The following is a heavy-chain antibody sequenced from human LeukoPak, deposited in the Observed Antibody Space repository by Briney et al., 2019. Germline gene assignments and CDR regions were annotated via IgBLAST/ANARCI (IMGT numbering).Heavy chain of an antibody. J-gene: IGHJ4*02. CDR3: ASEGSGWNENY. CDR2: IYYRGST. CDR1: GGSISSSSYN. D-gene: IGHD6-19*01. Sequence: PSETLSLTCTVSGGSISSSSYNWGWIRQPPGKGLEWIGNIYYRGSTYYNPSLKSRVTISVDTSKNQFSLKLRFVTAADTAVYSCASEGSGWNENYWGQGTLVTVSS. V-gene: IGHV4-39*01.